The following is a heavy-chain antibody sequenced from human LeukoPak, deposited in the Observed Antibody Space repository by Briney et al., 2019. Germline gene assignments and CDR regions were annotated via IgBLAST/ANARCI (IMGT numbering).Heavy chain of an antibody. V-gene: IGHV3-64*01. CDR2: ISSNGRRT. CDR3: ARVDYGSGCDS. Sequence: GGSLRLSCAASGFTFSRYSMHWVRQAPGKGLEFVSAISSNGRRTYYANSVKGRFTISRDISKNTLYLQMGSLRAEDMAVYYCARVDYGSGCDSWGQGTLVTVSS. J-gene: IGHJ4*02. CDR1: GFTFSRYS. D-gene: IGHD6-19*01.